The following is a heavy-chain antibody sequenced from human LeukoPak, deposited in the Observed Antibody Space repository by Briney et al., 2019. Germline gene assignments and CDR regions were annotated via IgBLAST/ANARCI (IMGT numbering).Heavy chain of an antibody. V-gene: IGHV4-31*03. CDR3: ARTRPRSYYYDSDSYSVDN. CDR1: GGSVSSGGYC. CDR2: IYYSRSN. J-gene: IGHJ4*02. D-gene: IGHD3-22*01. Sequence: PSQTQSLTCTVSGGSVSSGGYCWSWIRQHPEKGLEWIGYIYYSRSNYYNPSLKSRVTISVDTSKISFYLNLMTVTAADMALYYCARTRPRSYYYDSDSYSVDNRGEGNLVTVSP.